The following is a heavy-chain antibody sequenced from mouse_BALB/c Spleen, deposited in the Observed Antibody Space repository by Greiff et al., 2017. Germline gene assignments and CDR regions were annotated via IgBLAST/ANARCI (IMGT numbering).Heavy chain of an antibody. D-gene: IGHD4-1*01. Sequence: VQLQQSGAELVKPGASVKLSCTASGFNIKDTYMHWVKQRPEQGLEWIGRIDPANGNTKYDPKFQGKATITADTSSNTAYLQLSSLTSEDTAVYYCAKVNWDGGYFDVWGAGTTVTVSS. CDR3: AKVNWDGGYFDV. V-gene: IGHV14-3*02. CDR2: IDPANGNT. CDR1: GFNIKDTY. J-gene: IGHJ1*01.